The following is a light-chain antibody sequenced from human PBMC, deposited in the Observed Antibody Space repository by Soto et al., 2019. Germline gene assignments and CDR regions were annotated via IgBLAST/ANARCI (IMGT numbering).Light chain of an antibody. V-gene: IGKV3-20*01. CDR1: QSVTSSY. CDR2: GAS. CDR3: QQYDSFIFT. J-gene: IGKJ3*01. Sequence: EIVLTQSPGTLSLSPGERATLSCRVSQSVTSSYLAWYQQKPDQAPRLLIYGASRRATGIPDRFSGGGSGTDFTLTISRLEPEDFAVYYCQQYDSFIFTFGPGTKVDIK.